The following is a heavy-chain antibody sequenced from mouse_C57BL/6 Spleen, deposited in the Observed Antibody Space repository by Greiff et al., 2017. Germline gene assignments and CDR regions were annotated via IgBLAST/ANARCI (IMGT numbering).Heavy chain of an antibody. D-gene: IGHD1-1*01. Sequence: VQLQQSGPELVKPGASVKISCKASGYSFTGYYMNWVKQSPEKSLEWIGEINPSTGGTTYNQKFKAKATLTVDKSSSTAYMQLKSLTSEDSAVYYCARGPLRGYYFDYWGQGTTLTVSS. CDR2: INPSTGGT. J-gene: IGHJ2*01. V-gene: IGHV1-42*01. CDR3: ARGPLRGYYFDY. CDR1: GYSFTGYY.